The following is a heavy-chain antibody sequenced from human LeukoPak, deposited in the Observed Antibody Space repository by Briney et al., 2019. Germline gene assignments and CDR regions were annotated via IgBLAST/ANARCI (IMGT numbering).Heavy chain of an antibody. CDR1: GYNFRKYW. CDR2: MYPGDSDT. CDR3: AKLTFVQTTADIEIAVLTAFFDS. D-gene: IGHD2-2*01. J-gene: IGHJ4*02. Sequence: GESLKISCKASGYNFRKYWIAWVRQMPGKGLELMGVMYPGDSDTRYRPSFQGHVTISADESISTTSLQWSSLQASDTAMYYCAKLTFVQTTADIEIAVLTAFFDSWGQGTLVTVSS. V-gene: IGHV5-51*01.